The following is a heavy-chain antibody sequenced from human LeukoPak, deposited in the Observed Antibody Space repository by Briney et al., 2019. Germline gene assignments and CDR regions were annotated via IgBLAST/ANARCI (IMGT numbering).Heavy chain of an antibody. J-gene: IGHJ4*02. Sequence: PSETLSLTCAVSGGSISSSNWWSWVRQPPGKGLEWIGEIYHSGSTYYNPSLKSRVTISVDRSKNQFSLKLSSVTAADTAVYYCARGPPATRRFLEWFPVDYWGQGTLVTVSS. CDR3: ARGPPATRRFLEWFPVDY. D-gene: IGHD3-3*01. V-gene: IGHV4-4*02. CDR1: GGSISSSNW. CDR2: IYHSGST.